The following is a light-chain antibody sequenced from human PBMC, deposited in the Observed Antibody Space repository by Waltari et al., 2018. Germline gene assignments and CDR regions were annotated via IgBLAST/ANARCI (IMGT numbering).Light chain of an antibody. V-gene: IGLV1-40*01. CDR3: LSYDRAVSVLV. CDR2: CDI. CDR1: SSNIGAPYD. Sequence: QSVLTPPPSVSGAPGQRVTISCTGSSSNIGAPYDDHRYQHVPGVAPNVLIYCDINRPPGVPARFSASKSRTSASLAITGRQAEDEAYYYCLSYDRAVSVLVFGSGTKVTVL. J-gene: IGLJ1*01.